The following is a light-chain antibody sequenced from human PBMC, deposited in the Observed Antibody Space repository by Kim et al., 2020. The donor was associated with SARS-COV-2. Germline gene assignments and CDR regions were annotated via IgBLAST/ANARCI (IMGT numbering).Light chain of an antibody. Sequence: QSVLTQPPSVSAAPGQKVSIPCSGGSSNIGNNYVSWYQQFPGTAPKLLIYDNNKRHSGIPDRFSGSKSGTSATLGITGLQTGDEADYYCGTWDSSLSAVVFGGGTQLTVL. CDR1: SSNIGNNY. J-gene: IGLJ3*02. CDR2: DNN. V-gene: IGLV1-51*01. CDR3: GTWDSSLSAVV.